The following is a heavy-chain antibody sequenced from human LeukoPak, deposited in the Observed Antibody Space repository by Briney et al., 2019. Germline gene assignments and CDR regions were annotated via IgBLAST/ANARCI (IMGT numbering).Heavy chain of an antibody. Sequence: ASVKVSCKVSGYTLTELSMHWVRQAPGKGLEWMGGFDPEDGETIYAQKFQGRVTMTRDTSISTAYMELSRLRSDDTAVYYCATPGGGYDPFDYWGQGTLVTVSS. CDR2: FDPEDGET. D-gene: IGHD5-12*01. CDR3: ATPGGGYDPFDY. V-gene: IGHV1-24*01. CDR1: GYTLTELS. J-gene: IGHJ4*02.